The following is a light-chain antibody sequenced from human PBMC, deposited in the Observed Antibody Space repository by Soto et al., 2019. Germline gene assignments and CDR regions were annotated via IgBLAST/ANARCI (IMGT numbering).Light chain of an antibody. CDR2: GAS. Sequence: EIVLTQSPGTLSLSPGERATLSCRASQSVSNNYLAWYQQPPGPAHRLLIYGASNRATGIPDRFSGSGSGTDFTLTISRLEPEDFAVYYCQQYGSSGTFGQGTKVDIK. CDR3: QQYGSSGT. CDR1: QSVSNNY. J-gene: IGKJ1*01. V-gene: IGKV3-20*01.